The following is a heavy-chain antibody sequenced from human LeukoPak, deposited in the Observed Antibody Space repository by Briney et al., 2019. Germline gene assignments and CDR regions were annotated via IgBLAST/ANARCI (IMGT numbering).Heavy chain of an antibody. Sequence: GASVKVSCKASGYTFTGYYMHWVRQAPGQGLEWMGWINPNSGGTNYAQKFQGRVTMTRDTSISTAYMELSRLRSDDTAVYYCARSSRMTTVVTSAGYWGQGTLVTVSS. CDR1: GYTFTGYY. V-gene: IGHV1-2*02. CDR2: INPNSGGT. D-gene: IGHD4-23*01. J-gene: IGHJ4*02. CDR3: ARSSRMTTVVTSAGY.